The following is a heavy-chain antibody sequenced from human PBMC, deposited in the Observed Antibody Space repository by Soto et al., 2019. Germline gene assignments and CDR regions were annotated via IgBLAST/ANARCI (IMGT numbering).Heavy chain of an antibody. Sequence: QVQVQESGPGLVKPSETLSLTCTVSGGSVSGGSYFWSWIRQPPGKGLEWIGHIFYSGTTSYNPSLKSRVTISVDMSKNQFSLRLSSVTAADTAVYYCARDDGRTVRGSDYYYSLDVWGQGTMVTVSS. CDR3: ARDDGRTVRGSDYYYSLDV. CDR2: IFYSGTT. D-gene: IGHD4-17*01. J-gene: IGHJ6*02. V-gene: IGHV4-61*01. CDR1: GGSVSGGSYF.